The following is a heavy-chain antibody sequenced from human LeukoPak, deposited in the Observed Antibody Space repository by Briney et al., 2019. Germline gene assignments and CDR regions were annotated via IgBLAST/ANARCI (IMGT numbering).Heavy chain of an antibody. CDR1: GGSISSYY. J-gene: IGHJ3*02. V-gene: IGHV4-59*01. D-gene: IGHD7-27*01. CDR3: ARDGSVLGIDAFDI. CDR2: IYYSGST. Sequence: SETLSLTCTVSGGSISSYYWSWIRQPPGKGLEWIGYIYYSGSTNYNPSLKSRVTISLDTSKNQFSLKLSSVTAADTAVYYCARDGSVLGIDAFDISGQGTMVTVSS.